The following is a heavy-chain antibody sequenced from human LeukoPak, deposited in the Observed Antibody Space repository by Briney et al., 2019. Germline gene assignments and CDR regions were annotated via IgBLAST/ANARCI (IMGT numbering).Heavy chain of an antibody. V-gene: IGHV4-34*01. D-gene: IGHD3-16*02. Sequence: SETLSLTCVVYGGSFSGYFWSWIRQPPGKGLEWIGETNHSGSTKYNPSLKSRVTISVDMSKNQFSLKLSSVTAADTAVYYCARSTSLHLWKRVDYWGQGTLVTVSS. J-gene: IGHJ4*02. CDR3: ARSTSLHLWKRVDY. CDR1: GGSFSGYF. CDR2: TNHSGST.